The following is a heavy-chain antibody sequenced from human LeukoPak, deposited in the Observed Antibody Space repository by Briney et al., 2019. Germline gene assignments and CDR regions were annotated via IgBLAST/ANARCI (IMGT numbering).Heavy chain of an antibody. CDR2: ISGRGGST. V-gene: IGHV3-23*01. CDR3: AKFKGHYYYDSSGYCDN. J-gene: IGHJ4*02. D-gene: IGHD3-22*01. CDR1: GFTFSSYA. Sequence: GGSLRLSCAASGFTFSSYAMSWVRQAPGKGLEWVSAISGRGGSTYYADSVKGRFTISRDNSNYTLHLQMNSLRAEDTAVFYCAKFKGHYYYDSSGYCDNWGQGALVTVSS.